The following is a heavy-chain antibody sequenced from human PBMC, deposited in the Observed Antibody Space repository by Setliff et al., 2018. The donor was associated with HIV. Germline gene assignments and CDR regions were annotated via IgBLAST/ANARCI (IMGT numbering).Heavy chain of an antibody. CDR1: GASISSNSYY. J-gene: IGHJ4*02. D-gene: IGHD1-1*01. Sequence: KPSETLSLTCSVSGASISSNSYYWGWIRQPPGKGLEWIGYISYSGSTNYNPSLKSRVTILVDTSKNHFSLKLTSVTAADTAVYYCARGPTRFYFDYWGQGTLVTVSS. CDR3: ARGPTRFYFDY. V-gene: IGHV4-61*03. CDR2: ISYSGST.